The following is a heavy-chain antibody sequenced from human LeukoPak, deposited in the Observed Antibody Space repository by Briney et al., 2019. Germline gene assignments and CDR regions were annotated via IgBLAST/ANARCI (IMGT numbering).Heavy chain of an antibody. V-gene: IGHV4-39*07. CDR3: AREQNSSGYYGRFDY. CDR2: IYYSGST. Sequence: SETLSLTCTVSGGSISSSSYYWGWIRQPPGKGLEWIGSIYYSGSTYYNPSLKSRVTISVDKSKNQFSLKLSSVTAADTAVYYCAREQNSSGYYGRFDYWGQGTLVTVSS. J-gene: IGHJ4*02. CDR1: GGSISSSSYY. D-gene: IGHD3-22*01.